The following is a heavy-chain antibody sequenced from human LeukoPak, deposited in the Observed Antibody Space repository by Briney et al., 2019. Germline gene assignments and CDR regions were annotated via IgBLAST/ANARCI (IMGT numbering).Heavy chain of an antibody. Sequence: GGSLRLSCAASGFSFNIYTMSWVRQAPGKELEWVSVITGAADRTYYADSVRGRFTISRDNSKNTLYVQMNSLRAEDTAVYYCAKGHYYGSGSLDYWGQGTLVTVSS. V-gene: IGHV3-23*01. D-gene: IGHD3-10*01. CDR2: ITGAADRT. J-gene: IGHJ4*02. CDR3: AKGHYYGSGSLDY. CDR1: GFSFNIYT.